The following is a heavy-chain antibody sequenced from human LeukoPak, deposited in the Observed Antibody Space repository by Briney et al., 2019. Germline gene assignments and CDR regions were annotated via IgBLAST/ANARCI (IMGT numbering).Heavy chain of an antibody. CDR1: GFTFDHYG. CDR3: ASGTTVTNFAY. D-gene: IGHD4-17*01. CDR2: FYYSGSI. J-gene: IGHJ4*02. V-gene: IGHV4-38-2*01. Sequence: GSLRLSCAVSGFTFDHYGMHWVRQAPGKGLEWIGSFYYSGSIFDNRSLRSRVTISIDMSKNQFLLKLTSVTAADTAVYYCASGTTVTNFAYWGQGTLVTVSS.